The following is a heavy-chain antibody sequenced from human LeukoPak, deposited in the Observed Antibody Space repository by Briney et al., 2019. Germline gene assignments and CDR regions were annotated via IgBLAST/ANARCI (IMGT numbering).Heavy chain of an antibody. Sequence: SETLSLTCSVSGGSISGYYWSWIRQPPGKGLEWIGYIYYSGSTNYNPSLKSRVTMSIDTSKNQFSLKLSSVTAADTAVYYCARYGLAYTYDFWGQGTLVTVSS. D-gene: IGHD3-16*01. V-gene: IGHV4-59*01. CDR1: GGSISGYY. CDR2: IYYSGST. CDR3: ARYGLAYTYDF. J-gene: IGHJ4*02.